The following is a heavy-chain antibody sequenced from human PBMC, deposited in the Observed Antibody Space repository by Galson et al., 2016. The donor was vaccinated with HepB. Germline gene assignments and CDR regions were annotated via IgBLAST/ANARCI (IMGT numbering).Heavy chain of an antibody. CDR1: GGSISSYDW. V-gene: IGHV4-4*02. CDR3: ATSERLAGTDVFDI. D-gene: IGHD6-19*01. CDR2: IYHGGRT. Sequence: SETLSLTCAVSGGSISSYDWWNWVRQAPGKGLEWIGEIYHGGRTIYNPSLKSRVTMSLDKSKNQFSLILSSVTAADTAIYYCATSERLAGTDVFDIWGQGTMVTVSS. J-gene: IGHJ3*02.